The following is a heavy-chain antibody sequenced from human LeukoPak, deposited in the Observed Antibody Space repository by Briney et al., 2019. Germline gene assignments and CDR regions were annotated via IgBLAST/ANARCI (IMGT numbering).Heavy chain of an antibody. CDR1: GGSISSYY. Sequence: PSETLSLTCTDSGGSISSYYWRWIRQPPGKVLEWIEYIYYSGSTNYNPSLKSRVTISVDTSKNQFSLKLSSVTAADTAVYYCASPDAGYCSSTSCHTDAFDLWGQGTMVTVSS. CDR2: IYYSGST. D-gene: IGHD2-2*01. V-gene: IGHV4-59*01. J-gene: IGHJ3*01. CDR3: ASPDAGYCSSTSCHTDAFDL.